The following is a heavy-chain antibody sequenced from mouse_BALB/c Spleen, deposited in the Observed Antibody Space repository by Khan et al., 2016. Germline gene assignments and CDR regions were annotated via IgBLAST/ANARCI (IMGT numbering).Heavy chain of an antibody. CDR2: IYPGDGDT. V-gene: IGHV1-80*01. J-gene: IGHJ4*01. Sequence: VELVESGAELVRPGSSVKISCKASGYAFSSYWMNWVKQRPGQGLEWIGQIYPGDGDTNYNGKFKGKATLTADTSSRTAYMQLSSLTSEDAAVYCCARWRDYYAMDYWGQGTSVTVSS. CDR3: ARWRDYYAMDY. CDR1: GYAFSSYW.